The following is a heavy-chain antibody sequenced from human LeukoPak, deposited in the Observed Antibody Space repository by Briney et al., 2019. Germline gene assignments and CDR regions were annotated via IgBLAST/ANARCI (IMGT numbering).Heavy chain of an antibody. D-gene: IGHD3-16*01. J-gene: IGHJ4*02. Sequence: PGRSLRLSCAASGFTFSSYSMNWVRQAPGKGLEWVSSINSDSSLMYYAESVKGRFTISRDNARNSLYLQMSSLRVEDTAVYYCIRDLFDDYSLDYWGQGALVTVSS. V-gene: IGHV3-21*01. CDR3: IRDLFDDYSLDY. CDR2: INSDSSLM. CDR1: GFTFSSYS.